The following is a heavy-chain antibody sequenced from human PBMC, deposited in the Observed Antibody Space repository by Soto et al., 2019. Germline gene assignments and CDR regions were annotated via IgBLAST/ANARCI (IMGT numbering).Heavy chain of an antibody. Sequence: HPGGSLRLSCAASGFTFSSYAMSWVRQAPGKGLEWVSAISGSGGSTYYAGSVKGRFTISRDNSKNTLYLQMNSLRAEDTAVYYCAKGRTLSYYYDSSGYSLPYYWGQGTLVTVS. CDR3: AKGRTLSYYYDSSGYSLPYY. J-gene: IGHJ4*02. CDR2: ISGSGGST. V-gene: IGHV3-23*01. CDR1: GFTFSSYA. D-gene: IGHD3-22*01.